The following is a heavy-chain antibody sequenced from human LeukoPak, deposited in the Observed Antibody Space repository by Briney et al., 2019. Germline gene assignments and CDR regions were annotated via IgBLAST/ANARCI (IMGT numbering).Heavy chain of an antibody. V-gene: IGHV3-30*04. J-gene: IGHJ4*02. CDR2: ISYDGSNK. CDR3: ARDSIAVATDFDY. D-gene: IGHD6-13*01. CDR1: GFTFSSYA. Sequence: GGSLRLSCAASGFTFSSYAMHWVRQAPGKGLEWVAVISYDGSNKYYADSVKGRFTISRDNSKNTLYLQMNSLRAEDTAVYYCARDSIAVATDFDYWGQGTLVTVSS.